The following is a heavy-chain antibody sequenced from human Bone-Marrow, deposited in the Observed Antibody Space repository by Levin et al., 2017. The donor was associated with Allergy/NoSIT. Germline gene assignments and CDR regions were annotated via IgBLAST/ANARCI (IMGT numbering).Heavy chain of an antibody. Sequence: GESLKISCSASGFSFRSYGMHWVRQAPGKGLEWVAVVWNDGRKTYYGDSVKGRFTISRDNSNNTLYLHLDFLRGEDTAVEYCAREGEDGSGNLFDKWGQGTLVTVSS. CDR3: AREGEDGSGNLFDK. CDR1: GFSFRSYG. CDR2: VWNDGRKT. D-gene: IGHD3-10*01. J-gene: IGHJ4*02. V-gene: IGHV3-33*01.